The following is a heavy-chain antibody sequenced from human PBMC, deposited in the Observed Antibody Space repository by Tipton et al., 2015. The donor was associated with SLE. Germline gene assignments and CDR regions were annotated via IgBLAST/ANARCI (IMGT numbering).Heavy chain of an antibody. CDR2: ISDDGDAT. D-gene: IGHD3-10*01. J-gene: IGHJ4*02. V-gene: IGHV3-64*02. CDR1: GFTFSSYA. CDR3: ARDRGTMVQGVAFDY. Sequence: SLRLSCTASGFTFSSYAFHWVRQAPGKGLQYVSAISDDGDATFYADSVKDRFSISRDNAKNSLYLQMDSLRAEDTAVYYCARDRGTMVQGVAFDYWGQGTLVTVSS.